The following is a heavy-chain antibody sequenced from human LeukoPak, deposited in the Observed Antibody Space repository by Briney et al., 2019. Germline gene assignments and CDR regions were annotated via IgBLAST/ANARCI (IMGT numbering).Heavy chain of an antibody. V-gene: IGHV1-8*01. CDR2: MNPNSGNT. J-gene: IGHJ4*02. CDR1: GYTFTSYD. Sequence: ASVKVSCKASGYTFTSYDINWVRQATGQGLEWMGWMNPNSGNTGYAQKFQGRVTMTRNTSISTAYMELSSLRSEDTAVYYCARGPQYCSSTSCSKSRGFDYWGQGTLVTVSS. D-gene: IGHD2-2*01. CDR3: ARGPQYCSSTSCSKSRGFDY.